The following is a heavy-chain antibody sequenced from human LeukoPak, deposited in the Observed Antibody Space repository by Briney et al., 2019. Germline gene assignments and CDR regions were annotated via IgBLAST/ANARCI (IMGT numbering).Heavy chain of an antibody. Sequence: ASVKVSCKASGYTFTSYAMHWVRQAPGQRLEWMGWINAGNGNTKYSQKFQGRVTIARDTSASTAYMELSSLRSEDTAVYYCARAGYYGSGSYYNDYGMDVWGQGTTVTVSS. CDR1: GYTFTSYA. V-gene: IGHV1-3*01. D-gene: IGHD3-10*01. J-gene: IGHJ6*02. CDR3: ARAGYYGSGSYYNDYGMDV. CDR2: INAGNGNT.